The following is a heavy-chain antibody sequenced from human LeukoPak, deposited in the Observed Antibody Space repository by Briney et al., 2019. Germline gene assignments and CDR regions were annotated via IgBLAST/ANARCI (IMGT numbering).Heavy chain of an antibody. CDR3: ARRGDYRDHHYFEY. J-gene: IGHJ4*02. Sequence: AGSLSLSCAGSGFTFSSNSRNWVRQAPGQGLEGVSCISSSSSYIYYADSVKGRFTSSRDNAKNSLYLQMNSVRAEDTALYHCARRGDYRDHHYFEYWGQGALVTVSS. CDR2: ISSSSSYI. D-gene: IGHD4-17*01. CDR1: GFTFSSNS. V-gene: IGHV3-21*04.